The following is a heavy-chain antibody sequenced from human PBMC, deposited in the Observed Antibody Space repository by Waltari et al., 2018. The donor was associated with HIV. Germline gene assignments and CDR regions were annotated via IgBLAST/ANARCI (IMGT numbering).Heavy chain of an antibody. Sequence: QVQLVESGGGVVQPGRSLRLSCAASAFTLRSYDMPLVRPAPGKGIEWGAVISYDGSKKYYADSVKGRFTISRDNSENTLYLRMNSLRAEDTALYYCARDIVVVVAANPLTSYYNMDVWGRGTTVTVSS. CDR1: AFTLRSYD. J-gene: IGHJ6*02. D-gene: IGHD2-15*01. CDR2: ISYDGSKK. V-gene: IGHV3-30*16. CDR3: ARDIVVVVAANPLTSYYNMDV.